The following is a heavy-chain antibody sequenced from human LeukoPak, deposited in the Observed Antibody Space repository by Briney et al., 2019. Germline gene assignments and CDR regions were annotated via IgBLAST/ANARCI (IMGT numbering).Heavy chain of an antibody. CDR3: AREGSSWYYFDY. V-gene: IGHV1-69*13. Sequence: ASVEVSCKASGYTFTSNYMHWVRQAPGQGLEWMGGIIPIFGTANYAQKFQGRVTITADESTSTAYMELSSLRSEDTAVYYCAREGSSWYYFDYWGQGTLVTVSS. J-gene: IGHJ4*02. D-gene: IGHD6-13*01. CDR2: IIPIFGTA. CDR1: GYTFTSNY.